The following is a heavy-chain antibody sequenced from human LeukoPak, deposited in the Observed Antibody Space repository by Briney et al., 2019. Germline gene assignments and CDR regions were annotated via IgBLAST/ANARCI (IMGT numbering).Heavy chain of an antibody. V-gene: IGHV4-59*01. J-gene: IGHJ6*03. Sequence: PSETLSLTCTVSGGSISSYYWSWIRQPPGKGLEWIGYIYYSGSTNYNPPLKSRVTISVDTSKNQFSLKLSSVTAADTAVYYCARDSLIAVAGTERYYYYYMDVWGKGTTVTVSS. CDR2: IYYSGST. CDR3: ARDSLIAVAGTERYYYYYMDV. D-gene: IGHD6-19*01. CDR1: GGSISSYY.